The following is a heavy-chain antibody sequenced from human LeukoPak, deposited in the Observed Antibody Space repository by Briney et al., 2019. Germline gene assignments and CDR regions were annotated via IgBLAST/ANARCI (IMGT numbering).Heavy chain of an antibody. CDR3: ARGYSGSPHY. J-gene: IGHJ4*02. CDR2: ISGDGTIT. D-gene: IGHD1-26*01. CDR1: GLPFSSSW. Sequence: GGSLRPSCEVSGLPFSSSWMHWVRQLPGRGLLWVSSISGDGTITTYADSVKGRFTISRDNAKNSLYLQMNSLRAEDTAVYYCARGYSGSPHYWGQGTLVTVSS. V-gene: IGHV3-74*01.